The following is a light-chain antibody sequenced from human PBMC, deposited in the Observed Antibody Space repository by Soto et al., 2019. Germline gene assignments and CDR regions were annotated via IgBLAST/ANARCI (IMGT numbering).Light chain of an antibody. CDR2: EVT. J-gene: IGLJ3*02. CDR3: SSHAGIINVV. V-gene: IGLV2-8*01. CDR1: SSDVGGYNY. Sequence: QSALTQPPSASGSPGQSVTISCTGTSSDVGGYNYVSWYQQHPGKAPKLIIYEVTKRPSGVPDRFSGSKSGNTASLTVSGLLAEDVADYYCSSHAGIINVVFGGGTKVTVL.